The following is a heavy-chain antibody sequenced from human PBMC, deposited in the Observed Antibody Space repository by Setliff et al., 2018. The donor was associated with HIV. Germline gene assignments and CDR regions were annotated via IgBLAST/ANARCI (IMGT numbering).Heavy chain of an antibody. CDR2: IYTSGST. CDR1: GGSISSGSYY. D-gene: IGHD3-22*01. V-gene: IGHV4-61*09. Sequence: NPSETLSLTCSVSGGSISSGSYYWSWIRQPAGKGLEWIGHIYTSGSTNYNPSLKSRVTMSVDTSKNQFSLKLSSVTAADTAVYYRARFAYYSDSGGYYHHWGQGALVTVSS. J-gene: IGHJ4*02. CDR3: ARFAYYSDSGGYYHH.